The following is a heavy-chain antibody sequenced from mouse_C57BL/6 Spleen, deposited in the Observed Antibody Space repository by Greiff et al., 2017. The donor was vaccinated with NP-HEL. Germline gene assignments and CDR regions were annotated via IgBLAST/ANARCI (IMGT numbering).Heavy chain of an antibody. J-gene: IGHJ3*01. Sequence: EVQLVESGPGLVKPSQSLSLTCSVTGYSITSGYYWNWIRQFPGNKLEWMGYISYDGSNNYNPSLKNRISITRDTSKNQFFLKLNSVTTEDTATYYCAREGEGIYYDYDGAYWGQGTLVTVSA. CDR2: ISYDGSN. V-gene: IGHV3-6*01. CDR3: AREGEGIYYDYDGAY. D-gene: IGHD2-4*01. CDR1: GYSITSGYY.